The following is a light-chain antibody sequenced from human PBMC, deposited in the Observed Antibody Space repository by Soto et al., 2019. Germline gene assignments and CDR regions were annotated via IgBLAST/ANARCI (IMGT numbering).Light chain of an antibody. CDR3: QQANSFPIT. CDR1: QGLKF. J-gene: IGKJ5*01. CDR2: EAT. V-gene: IGKV1-12*01. Sequence: DIQMTQSPSSVSASVGDTVTITCRASQGLKFLAWYQQKPGKAQRLLIYEATNLQSGVQPRFSGSGSGTDFTLTIRSLQPEDFATYFCQQANSFPITFGQGTRLEIK.